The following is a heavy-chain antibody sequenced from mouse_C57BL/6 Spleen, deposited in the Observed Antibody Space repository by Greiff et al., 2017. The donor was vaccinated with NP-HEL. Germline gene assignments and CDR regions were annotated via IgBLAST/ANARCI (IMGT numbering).Heavy chain of an antibody. Sequence: VQLQQPGAELVRPGTSVKLSCKASGYTFTSYWMHWVKQRPGQGLEWIGVIDPSDSYTNYNQKFKGKATLTVDTSSSTAYMQLSSLTSEDSAVYYCARDLLRSYFDYWGQGTTLTVSS. CDR1: GYTFTSYW. CDR3: ARDLLRSYFDY. V-gene: IGHV1-59*01. CDR2: IDPSDSYT. D-gene: IGHD1-1*01. J-gene: IGHJ2*01.